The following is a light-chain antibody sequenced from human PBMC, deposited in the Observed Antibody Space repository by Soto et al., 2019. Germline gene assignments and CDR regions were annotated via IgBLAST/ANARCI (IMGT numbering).Light chain of an antibody. CDR1: GSDVGGYDY. CDR2: EVT. V-gene: IGLV2-14*01. Sequence: QSALTRPASVSGSPGQSITISCTGTGSDVGGYDYVSWYQHHPGKAPKVMIYEVTNRPSGVSNRFSGSKSGNTASLTISGLLAEDEADYYCSSYTSSSTYVFGTGTKVTVL. CDR3: SSYTSSSTYV. J-gene: IGLJ1*01.